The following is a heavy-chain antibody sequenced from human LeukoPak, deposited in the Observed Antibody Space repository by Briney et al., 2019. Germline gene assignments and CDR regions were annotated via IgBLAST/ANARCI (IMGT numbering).Heavy chain of an antibody. CDR2: INPNSGGT. Sequence: ASVKVSCKASGYTFTGYYMHWVRLAPGQGLEWMGWINPNSGGTNYAQKFQGRVTMTRDTSISTAYMGLSRLRSDDTAVYYCARESTVIGWELPGPFDYWGQGTLVTVSS. V-gene: IGHV1-2*02. CDR1: GYTFTGYY. CDR3: ARESTVIGWELPGPFDY. D-gene: IGHD1-26*01. J-gene: IGHJ4*02.